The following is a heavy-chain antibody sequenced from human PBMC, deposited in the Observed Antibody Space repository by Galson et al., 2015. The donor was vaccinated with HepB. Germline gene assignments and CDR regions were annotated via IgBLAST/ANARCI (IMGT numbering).Heavy chain of an antibody. J-gene: IGHJ4*02. CDR3: ARGVGFSATANKKYFDY. CDR2: ISGSGGST. Sequence: SLRLSCAASGFTFSSYAMSWVRQAPGKGLEWVSAISGSGGSTYYTDSVKGRVTISRDSSKNTLYLQMNNLRAGDTAVYFCARGVGFSATANKKYFDYWGQGTLVTVSS. V-gene: IGHV3-23*01. D-gene: IGHD5-12*01. CDR1: GFTFSSYA.